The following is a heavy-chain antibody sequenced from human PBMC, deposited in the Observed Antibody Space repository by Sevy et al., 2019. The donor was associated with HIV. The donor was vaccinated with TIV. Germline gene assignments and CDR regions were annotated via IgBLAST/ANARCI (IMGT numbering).Heavy chain of an antibody. CDR1: GFTFSSYS. J-gene: IGHJ4*02. D-gene: IGHD6-13*01. CDR2: ISSSSSYI. Sequence: GGSLRLSCAASGFTFSSYSMNWVRQAPGKGLEWVSSISSSSSYIYYAHSVKGRFTISRDNAKNSLYLQMNSLRAEDTAVYYCARVGRKLVSDYWGQGTLVTVSS. V-gene: IGHV3-21*01. CDR3: ARVGRKLVSDY.